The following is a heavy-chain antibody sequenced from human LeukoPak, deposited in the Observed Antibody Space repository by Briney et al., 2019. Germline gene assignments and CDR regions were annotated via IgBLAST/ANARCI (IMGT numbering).Heavy chain of an antibody. J-gene: IGHJ3*01. CDR1: GFTFSNYA. Sequence: PGGSLSLSCVASGFTFSNYAMSWVRQAPGKGLEWVSALSTDGGSTYYADSVKGRFTISRDNSKNTLFLQVNRLRAEDTAVYFCARACSGGGCDLVAFDLWGQGTMVTVSS. V-gene: IGHV3-23*01. CDR3: ARACSGGGCDLVAFDL. D-gene: IGHD2-15*01. CDR2: LSTDGGST.